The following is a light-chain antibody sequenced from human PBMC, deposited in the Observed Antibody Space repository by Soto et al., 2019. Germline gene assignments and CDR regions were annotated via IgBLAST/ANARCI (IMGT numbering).Light chain of an antibody. Sequence: QSALTQPASVSGSPGQSITISCTGTSSDVGGYKYVSWYQQHPDKAPKLIIYEVNNRPSGVSNRFSGSKSGNTASLTISGLQAEDEADYFCSSYTRTNTRVFGGGTKVTVL. V-gene: IGLV2-14*01. J-gene: IGLJ3*02. CDR1: SSDVGGYKY. CDR3: SSYTRTNTRV. CDR2: EVN.